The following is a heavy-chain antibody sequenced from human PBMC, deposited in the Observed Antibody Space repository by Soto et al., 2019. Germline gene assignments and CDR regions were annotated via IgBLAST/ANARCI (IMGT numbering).Heavy chain of an antibody. CDR3: ATDKDRLQLGGNYYYILDV. V-gene: IGHV1-69*05. Sequence: QVQLVQSGAEVKKPGSSVKVSCKASGGTFSTSAISWVRQAPGQGLEWVGGIMPVFPTPDYAQKFQGRVIXTXDXXTTTAFLELTSLRADDTAVYYCATDKDRLQLGGNYYYILDVWGQGTAITVSS. J-gene: IGHJ6*02. D-gene: IGHD1-1*01. CDR1: GGTFSTSA. CDR2: IMPVFPTP.